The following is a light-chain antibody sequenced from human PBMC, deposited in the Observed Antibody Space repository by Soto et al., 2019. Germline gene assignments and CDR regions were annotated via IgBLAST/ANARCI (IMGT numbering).Light chain of an antibody. Sequence: EIVMTQSPATLSVSPGERATLSCRASQSVSSNLAWYQQKPGQAPRLLIYGASTRATGIPARFSGSGSWTEFTLTISSLQSEDFGIYYCQQYNNWPPVTFGQGTRLEIK. CDR1: QSVSSN. J-gene: IGKJ5*01. V-gene: IGKV3-15*01. CDR3: QQYNNWPPVT. CDR2: GAS.